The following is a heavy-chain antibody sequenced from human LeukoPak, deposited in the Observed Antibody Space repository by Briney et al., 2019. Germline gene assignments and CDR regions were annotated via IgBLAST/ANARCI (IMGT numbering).Heavy chain of an antibody. J-gene: IGHJ4*02. CDR2: IYSGGRT. Sequence: GGSLRLSCAASGFTFSSYAMSWVRQAPGKGLEWVSVIYSGGRTHYADSVKGRFTISRDNSKNTLYLQMNSLRAEDTAVYYCARATDYWGQGTLVTVSS. CDR1: GFTFSSYA. CDR3: ARATDY. V-gene: IGHV3-53*01. D-gene: IGHD4-17*01.